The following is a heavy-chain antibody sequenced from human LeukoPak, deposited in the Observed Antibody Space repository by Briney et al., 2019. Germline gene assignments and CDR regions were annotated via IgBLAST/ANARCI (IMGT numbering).Heavy chain of an antibody. CDR2: ISGSGGKT. J-gene: IGHJ4*02. CDR3: ARGLQWELPFDY. Sequence: PGGSLRLSCAASGFTFSSYAMSWVRQAPGKGLKWVSAISGSGGKTYYAVSVKGRFSISRDDSKNTLYLQMNSLRAEDTAIYYCARGLQWELPFDYWGQGTLVTVSS. CDR1: GFTFSSYA. V-gene: IGHV3-23*01. D-gene: IGHD1-26*01.